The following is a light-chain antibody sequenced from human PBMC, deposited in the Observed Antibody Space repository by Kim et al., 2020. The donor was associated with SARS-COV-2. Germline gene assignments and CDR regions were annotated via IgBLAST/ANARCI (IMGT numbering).Light chain of an antibody. Sequence: VGDRVHIPGQARQSISSWLAWSQQKPGKAPTDLIYKESSLESGVQSRFSCSGAGTEFNLTLSSPQTDDFVTYYCEQYNSHYTFGQGPKLEI. CDR3: EQYNSHYT. CDR2: KES. CDR1: QSISSW. J-gene: IGKJ2*01. V-gene: IGKV1-5*03.